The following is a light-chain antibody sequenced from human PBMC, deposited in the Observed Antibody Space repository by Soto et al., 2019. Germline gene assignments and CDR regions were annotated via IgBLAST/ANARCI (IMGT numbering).Light chain of an antibody. CDR3: QQSYSTPT. CDR2: AAS. J-gene: IGKJ1*01. CDR1: RTISSW. V-gene: IGKV1-39*01. Sequence: DIQMTQSPSTLSGSVGDRVTITCRASRTISSWLAWYQQKPGKAPKLLIFAASSLQSGVPSRFSGSRSGPDFTLTISSLQPEDFATYYCQQSYSTPTFGQGTKVDIK.